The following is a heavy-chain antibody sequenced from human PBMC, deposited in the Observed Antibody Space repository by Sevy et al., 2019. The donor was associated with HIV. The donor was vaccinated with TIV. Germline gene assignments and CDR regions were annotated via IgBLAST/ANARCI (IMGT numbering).Heavy chain of an antibody. J-gene: IGHJ4*02. Sequence: ASVKVSCKASGYTFTGYYMHWVRQAPGQGLEWMGWINPNSGGTNYAQKFQGRVTMTRDTSISTAYMELSRLRSDDTVVYYCARDLHSGSYYRRFDYWGQGTLVTVSS. CDR2: INPNSGGT. CDR1: GYTFTGYY. D-gene: IGHD1-26*01. CDR3: ARDLHSGSYYRRFDY. V-gene: IGHV1-2*02.